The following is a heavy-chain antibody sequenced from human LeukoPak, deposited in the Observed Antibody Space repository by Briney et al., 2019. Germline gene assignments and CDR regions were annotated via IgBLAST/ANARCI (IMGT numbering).Heavy chain of an antibody. CDR3: ARVFRVNYYGSSGYYHDAFDI. V-gene: IGHV1-46*01. CDR2: INPSGGST. CDR1: GYTFTSYY. Sequence: ASVKVSCKASGYTFTSYYMHWVRQAPGQGLEWMGIINPSGGSTSYAQKFQGRVTMTRDTSTSTVYMELSSLRSEDTAVYYCARVFRVNYYGSSGYYHDAFDIWGQGTMVTVSS. D-gene: IGHD3-22*01. J-gene: IGHJ3*02.